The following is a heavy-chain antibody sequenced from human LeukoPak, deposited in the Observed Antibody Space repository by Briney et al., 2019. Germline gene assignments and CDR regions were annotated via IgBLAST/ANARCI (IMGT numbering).Heavy chain of an antibody. D-gene: IGHD4-23*01. J-gene: IGHJ3*02. Sequence: GRSLRLSCAASGFTFGNYGMHWVRQAPGKGLEWVAVISYDGSNKYYADSVKGRFTISRDNSKNSLYLQMNSLRAEDTAVYYSAKRHNGGHDAFDIWGQGTMVTVSS. CDR2: ISYDGSNK. V-gene: IGHV3-30*18. CDR1: GFTFGNYG. CDR3: AKRHNGGHDAFDI.